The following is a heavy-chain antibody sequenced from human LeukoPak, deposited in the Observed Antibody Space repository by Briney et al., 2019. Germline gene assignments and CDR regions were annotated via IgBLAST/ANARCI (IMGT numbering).Heavy chain of an antibody. CDR3: ARGQQLGYPYYYYYMDV. J-gene: IGHJ6*03. CDR1: GFTLGDFG. CDR2: RKQDGSEK. D-gene: IGHD6-13*01. V-gene: IGHV3-7*01. Sequence: GGSLRLSCTTSGFTLGDFGMRWFRQAPGKGLGWVANRKQDGSEKYYVDSVKGRFTISRDNAKNSLYLQRNSLRAEDTAVYYCARGQQLGYPYYYYYMDVWGKGTTVTVSS.